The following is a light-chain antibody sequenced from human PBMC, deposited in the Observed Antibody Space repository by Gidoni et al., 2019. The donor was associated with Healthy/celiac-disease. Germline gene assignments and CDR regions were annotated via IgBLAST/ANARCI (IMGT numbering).Light chain of an antibody. Sequence: QPALTQPASLSGSPGQSIPISCTGTSSAVEIDNLVSWYQKHPGKAPKLMIYEVSNRPSGVSNRFSGSKSGNTASLTISGLQAEDEAEYYCCSYAGSSTFEVFGGGTKLTVL. CDR1: SSAVEIDNL. CDR3: CSYAGSSTFEV. V-gene: IGLV2-23*02. CDR2: EVS. J-gene: IGLJ2*01.